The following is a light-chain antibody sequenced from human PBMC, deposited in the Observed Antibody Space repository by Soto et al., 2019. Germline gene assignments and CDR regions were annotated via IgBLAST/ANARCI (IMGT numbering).Light chain of an antibody. J-gene: IGLJ3*02. CDR2: EVA. CDR1: SSDVGGYND. V-gene: IGLV2-8*01. CDR3: SSYGGSNNVV. Sequence: QSALTQPPSASGAPGQSVTISCTGTSSDVGGYNDVSWHQQHPGKAPRLLIYEVAKPPSGVPDRFAGSKAGYTAYLTVSGRQAEDECDYYCSSYGGSNNVVFGGGTKLTV.